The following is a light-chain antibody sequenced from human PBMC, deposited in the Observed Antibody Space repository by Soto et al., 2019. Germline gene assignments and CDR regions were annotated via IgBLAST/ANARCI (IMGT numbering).Light chain of an antibody. CDR2: GNS. V-gene: IGLV1-40*01. Sequence: QSVLTQPPSVSGAPGQWVTISCTGTSSNIGAGYDVHWYQQLPGTAPKLLIYGNSNRPSGVPDRCSFSKSGTSASLAITAIQDDDEEDDYYQASYSSLIGYVFGTGTKLTVL. CDR1: SSNIGAGYD. CDR3: QASYSSLIGYV. J-gene: IGLJ1*01.